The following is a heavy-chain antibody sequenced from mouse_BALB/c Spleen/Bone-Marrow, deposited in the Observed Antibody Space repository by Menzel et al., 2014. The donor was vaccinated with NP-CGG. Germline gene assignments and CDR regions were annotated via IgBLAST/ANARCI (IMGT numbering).Heavy chain of an antibody. Sequence: EVKLQESGPDLVKPSQSLSLSCTVTGYSITSGYSWHWIRQFPGNKLEWMGYIHYSGSTNYNPSLKSRISITRDTSKNQFFLQLNSVTTEDTATYYCARPITTVVGFDYWGQGTTLTVSS. CDR2: IHYSGST. CDR3: ARPITTVVGFDY. V-gene: IGHV3-1*02. J-gene: IGHJ2*01. D-gene: IGHD1-1*01. CDR1: GYSITSGYS.